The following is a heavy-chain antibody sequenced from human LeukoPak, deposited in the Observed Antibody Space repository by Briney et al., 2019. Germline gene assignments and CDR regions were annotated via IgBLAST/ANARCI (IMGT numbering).Heavy chain of an antibody. CDR2: INPNSGGT. D-gene: IGHD1-26*01. Sequence: ASVTVSCKASGYTFTGYYMHWVRQAPGQGLEWMGRINPNSGGTNYAQKFQGRVTMTRDTSISTAYMELSRLRSDDTAVYYCARGLISQWELLRFWGQGTLVTVSS. V-gene: IGHV1-2*06. CDR3: ARGLISQWELLRF. CDR1: GYTFTGYY. J-gene: IGHJ4*02.